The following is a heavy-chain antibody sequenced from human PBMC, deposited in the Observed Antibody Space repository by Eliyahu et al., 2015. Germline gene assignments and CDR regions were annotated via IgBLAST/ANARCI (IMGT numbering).Heavy chain of an antibody. CDR1: GYSFSGHW. Sequence: EVQLVQSGAEVRKPGESLKISCQGFGYSFSGHWXGWVRQKPGKGLEWMGIIYPGDSDTRYSPSFQGQVTISVDKSINTAYLQWNSLKASDTAMYYCARNRKTSDSGGHYSDGMDVWGQGTTVSVSS. J-gene: IGHJ6*02. D-gene: IGHD3-22*01. CDR2: IYPGDSDT. CDR3: ARNRKTSDSGGHYSDGMDV. V-gene: IGHV5-51*03.